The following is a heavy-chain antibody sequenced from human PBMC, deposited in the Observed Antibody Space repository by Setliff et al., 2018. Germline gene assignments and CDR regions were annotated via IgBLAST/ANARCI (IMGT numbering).Heavy chain of an antibody. D-gene: IGHD2-2*01. CDR1: GYTFTGYY. CDR3: SRLVRYCTATSCQRLSGGEF. J-gene: IGHJ4*02. CDR2: INPNSGGT. V-gene: IGHV1-2*02. Sequence: ASVKVSCKASGYTFTGYYMHWVRQAPGQGLEWMGWINPNSGGTNYAQKFQGRVTMTRDTSISTAYMALSRLRSDDTAVYFCSRLVRYCTATSCQRLSGGEFWGQGTLVTSPQ.